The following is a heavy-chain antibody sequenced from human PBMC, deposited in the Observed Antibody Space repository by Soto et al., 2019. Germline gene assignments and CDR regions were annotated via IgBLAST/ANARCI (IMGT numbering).Heavy chain of an antibody. CDR3: PYAGYSSGWSLREYFDY. J-gene: IGHJ4*02. CDR2: IYYSGST. Sequence: SETLCLTCTVSGGSVSSGSYYWGWIRQPPGKGLEWIGYIYYSGSTNYNPSLKSRVTISVDTSKNQFSLKLSSVTAADTAVYYCPYAGYSSGWSLREYFDYWGQGTLVTVSS. D-gene: IGHD6-19*01. CDR1: GGSVSSGSYY. V-gene: IGHV4-61*01.